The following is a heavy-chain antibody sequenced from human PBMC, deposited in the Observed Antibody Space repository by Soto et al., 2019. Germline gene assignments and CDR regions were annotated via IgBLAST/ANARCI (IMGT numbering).Heavy chain of an antibody. V-gene: IGHV3-48*03. D-gene: IGHD2-21*01. CDR2: ITTSGTTM. CDR3: ARGNSPVDVH. CDR1: GFTFSLYE. J-gene: IGHJ4*02. Sequence: GGSLRLASAASGFTFSLYEMNWVRQAPGKGLEWVSYITTSGTTMYYADSVKGRFTTSRDNAKNSLFLQMNSLRAEDTAVYYCARGNSPVDVHWGQGTLVTVSS.